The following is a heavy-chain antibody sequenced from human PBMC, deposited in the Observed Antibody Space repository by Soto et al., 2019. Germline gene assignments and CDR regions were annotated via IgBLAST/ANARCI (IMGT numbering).Heavy chain of an antibody. CDR3: AKLCFRGCRYCDS. Sequence: GESLKISCKVSGYNFTAFWLGWVRQMTGEGLEWMANIHPLDSETNYRPSFQGQVTISADKSITTAFLHKNKMKDSDTGICFCAKLCFRGCRYCDSWGQGSLVTV. CDR1: GYNFTAFW. V-gene: IGHV5-51*01. D-gene: IGHD3-16*01. J-gene: IGHJ4*02. CDR2: IHPLDSET.